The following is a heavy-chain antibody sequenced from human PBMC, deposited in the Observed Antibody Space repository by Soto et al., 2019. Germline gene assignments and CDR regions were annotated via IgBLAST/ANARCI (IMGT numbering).Heavy chain of an antibody. CDR1: GFTFGDSY. CDR2: ISPGSRYP. J-gene: IGHJ5*02. D-gene: IGHD2-15*01. V-gene: IGHV3-11*06. Sequence: GVSLRLSCAVSGFTFGDSYMSWIRQAPGKGLEWLSYISPGSRYPAYADSVKGRFTISRDNAKRSLYLQMMSLTAEDTAIYYCVRGGGGGLFDPWGQGTMVTVSS. CDR3: VRGGGGGLFDP.